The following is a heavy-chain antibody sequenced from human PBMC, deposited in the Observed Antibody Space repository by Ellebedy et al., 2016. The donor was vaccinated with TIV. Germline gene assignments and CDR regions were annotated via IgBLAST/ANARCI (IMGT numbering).Heavy chain of an antibody. CDR2: IYYSGST. D-gene: IGHD3-22*01. J-gene: IGHJ4*02. CDR1: GGSISSRYY. V-gene: IGHV4-39*07. CDR3: ARDDYYDSSGYYHGLDY. Sequence: SETLSLXCTVSGGSISSRYYWGWIRQPPGKGLEWIGTIYYSGSTFYNPSLTSRVTISIDTSKNQFSLKLSSVTAADTAVYYCARDDYYDSSGYYHGLDYWGQGTQVTVSS.